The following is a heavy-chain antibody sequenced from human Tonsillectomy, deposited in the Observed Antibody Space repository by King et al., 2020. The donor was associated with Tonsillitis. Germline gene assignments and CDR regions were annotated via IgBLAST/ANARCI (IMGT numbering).Heavy chain of an antibody. CDR2: ISDDGNNK. D-gene: IGHD4-17*01. V-gene: IGHV3-30*04. CDR3: ARVREGDYVPDSFDI. CDR1: GFTFSSFA. J-gene: IGHJ3*02. Sequence: VQLVESGGGVVQPGRSLKLSCAASGFTFSSFAIHWLRQAPGKGLEWVAVISDDGNNKYYADSVKGRFTISRDNSENTLYLRLNSLRAEDTAVYFCARVREGDYVPDSFDIWGQGTMVSVSS.